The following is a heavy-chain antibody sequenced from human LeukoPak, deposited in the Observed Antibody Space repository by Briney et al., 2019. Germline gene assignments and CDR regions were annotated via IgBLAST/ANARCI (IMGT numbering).Heavy chain of an antibody. D-gene: IGHD2-2*01. CDR1: GFTFSSYW. V-gene: IGHV3-7*01. Sequence: PGGSLRLSCAASGFTFSSYWMSWVRQAPGKGLEWVANIKQDGSEKYYVDSVKGRFTISKDNAKNSLYLQMNSLRAEDTAVYYCVRDIVVVPAHDAFDIWGQGTMVTVSS. J-gene: IGHJ3*02. CDR3: VRDIVVVPAHDAFDI. CDR2: IKQDGSEK.